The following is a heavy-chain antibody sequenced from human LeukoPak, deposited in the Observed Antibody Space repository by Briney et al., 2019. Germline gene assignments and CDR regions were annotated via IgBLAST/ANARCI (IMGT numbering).Heavy chain of an antibody. V-gene: IGHV3-30*03. D-gene: IGHD4-17*01. CDR3: ARSYGVYQYYFDY. J-gene: IGHJ4*02. CDR1: GFTFSSYG. Sequence: GGSLRLSCAASGFTFSSYGMHWVRQAPGKGLEWVAVISYDGSNKYYADSVKGRFTISRDNSKNTLYLQMNSLRAEDTAVYYCARSYGVYQYYFDYWGQGTLVTVSS. CDR2: ISYDGSNK.